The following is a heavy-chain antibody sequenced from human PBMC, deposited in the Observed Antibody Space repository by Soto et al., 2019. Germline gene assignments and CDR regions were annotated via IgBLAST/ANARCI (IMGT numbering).Heavy chain of an antibody. CDR3: ARLAGVWSSTSCFHFDS. CDR2: INPNSGGT. D-gene: IGHD2-2*01. J-gene: IGHJ4*02. CDR1: GYTFTGYY. V-gene: IGHV1-2*04. Sequence: QVQLVQSGAEVKKPGASVKVSCKASGYTFTGYYMHWVRQAPGQGLEWMVWINPNSGGTNYAQQFQGWVTMPREASISTASMELRRLRSDATDLYSCARLAGVWSSTSCFHFDSWGQGTLFTVSS.